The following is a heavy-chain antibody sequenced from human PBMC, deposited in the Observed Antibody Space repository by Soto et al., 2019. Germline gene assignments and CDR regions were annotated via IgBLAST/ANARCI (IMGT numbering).Heavy chain of an antibody. Sequence: ASETLSLTCTVSGGSISSGDYYWSWIRQVPKKGLEWIGYIYYSGSTYYNPSLRSRVAMSVDTSKNQFSLKLSSVTAADTAIYYCAREGRLAAAGRFDYWGQGTLVTAPQ. D-gene: IGHD6-13*01. CDR2: IYYSGST. V-gene: IGHV4-31*03. CDR3: AREGRLAAAGRFDY. CDR1: GGSISSGDYY. J-gene: IGHJ4*02.